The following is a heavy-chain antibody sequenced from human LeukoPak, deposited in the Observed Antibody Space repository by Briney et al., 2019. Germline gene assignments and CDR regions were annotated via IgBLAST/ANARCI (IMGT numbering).Heavy chain of an antibody. D-gene: IGHD3-3*01. J-gene: IGHJ6*02. V-gene: IGHV1-69*05. Sequence: SVKVSCKASGGTFSSYAISWVRQAPGQGLEWMGGIIPIFGTANYAQKFQGRVTITRDTSASTAYMELSSLRSEDTAVYYCARVEGPTHYYYYYGMDVWGQGTTVTVSS. CDR3: ARVEGPTHYYYYYGMDV. CDR1: GGTFSSYA. CDR2: IIPIFGTA.